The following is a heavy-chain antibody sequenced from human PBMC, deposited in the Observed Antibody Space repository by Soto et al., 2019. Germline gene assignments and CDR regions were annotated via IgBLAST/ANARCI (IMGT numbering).Heavy chain of an antibody. J-gene: IGHJ6*03. D-gene: IGHD6-13*01. CDR1: GASITGGNW. CDR2: VHHGGST. CDR3: TREERGLAAPGSGPAGTPAFFHYFNLDV. Sequence: SETLSLTCAVSGASITGGNWWSWVRQPPGKGLEWIGEVHHGGSTNYNPSLKSRVTMSLDRSTNQFSLRLTSVTAADTAVYFCTREERGLAAPGSGPAGTPAFFHYFNLDVWGKGTAVTVYS. V-gene: IGHV4-4*02.